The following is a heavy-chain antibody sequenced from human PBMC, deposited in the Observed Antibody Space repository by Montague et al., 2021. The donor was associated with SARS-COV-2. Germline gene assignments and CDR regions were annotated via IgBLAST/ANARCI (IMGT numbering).Heavy chain of an antibody. J-gene: IGHJ3*02. CDR1: GGSISSSNYD. CDR2: IYDSGST. V-gene: IGHV4-39*02. CDR3: ARRGRKLLPVATTIGGFDI. Sequence: SETLSLTCTVSGGSISSSNYDWDWIRQPPGKGLEWIGSIYDSGSTYHXPSLKSRVTISVDTSKNHFSLKLSSVTAADTAVYYCARRGRKLLPVATTIGGFDIWGQGTMVTVSS. D-gene: IGHD5-12*01.